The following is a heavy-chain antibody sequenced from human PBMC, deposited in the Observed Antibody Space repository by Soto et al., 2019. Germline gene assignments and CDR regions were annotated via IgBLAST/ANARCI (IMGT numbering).Heavy chain of an antibody. J-gene: IGHJ5*02. Sequence: ASVKVSCKASGYTFTSYAMHWVSQAPGQRLEWMGWINAGNGNTKYSQKFQGRVTITRDTSASTAYMELSSLRSEDTAVYYCAREGAKYYDFWSGYHNWFDPWGQGTLVTVS. CDR3: AREGAKYYDFWSGYHNWFDP. CDR2: INAGNGNT. CDR1: GYTFTSYA. V-gene: IGHV1-3*01. D-gene: IGHD3-3*01.